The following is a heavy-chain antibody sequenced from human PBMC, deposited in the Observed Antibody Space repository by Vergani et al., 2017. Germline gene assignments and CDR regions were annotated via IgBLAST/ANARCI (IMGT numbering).Heavy chain of an antibody. CDR3: ALARNYYYYYMDV. CDR1: GYSFTSYW. Sequence: EVQLVQSGAEVKKPGESLKISCKGSGYSFTSYWIGWVRQTPGKGLEWMGIIYPGDSDTRYSPSFQGQVTISAEKSISTAYLQWSSLKASDTAMYYCALARNYYYYYMDVWGKGTTVTVSS. V-gene: IGHV5-51*03. D-gene: IGHD1-14*01. CDR2: IYPGDSDT. J-gene: IGHJ6*03.